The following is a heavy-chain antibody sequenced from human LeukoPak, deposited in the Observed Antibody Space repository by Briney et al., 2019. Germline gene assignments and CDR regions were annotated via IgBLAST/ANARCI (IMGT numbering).Heavy chain of an antibody. J-gene: IGHJ4*02. CDR1: GFTFSTFD. CDR2: ISGSGTTT. CDR3: AKDQSFSD. V-gene: IGHV3-23*01. D-gene: IGHD3-3*02. Sequence: PGGSLRLSCVASGFTFSTFDMSWVRQPPGKGLEWVATISGSGTTTNYAGSVKGRFTVSGDFFRNTMYLQMSSLRAEETAIYYCAKDQSFSDWGQGTLVTVSS.